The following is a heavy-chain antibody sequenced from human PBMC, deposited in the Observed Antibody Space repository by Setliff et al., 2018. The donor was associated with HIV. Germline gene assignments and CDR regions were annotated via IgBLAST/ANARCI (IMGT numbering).Heavy chain of an antibody. J-gene: IGHJ4*02. D-gene: IGHD3-10*01. CDR2: IYYSGST. V-gene: IGHV4-4*02. CDR1: NGSISSTNW. Sequence: SETLSLTCAVSNGSISSTNWWSWVRQPPGKDLEWIGSIYYSGSTYYNPSLKSRVTISVHTSKNQFSLKLSSVTAADSAVYYCARAPFYYSSGSYQTFDYWGQGTLVTVSS. CDR3: ARAPFYYSSGSYQTFDY.